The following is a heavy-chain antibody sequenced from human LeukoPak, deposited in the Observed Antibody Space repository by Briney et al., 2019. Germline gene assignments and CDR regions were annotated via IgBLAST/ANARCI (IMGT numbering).Heavy chain of an antibody. D-gene: IGHD3-22*01. Sequence: EASVKVSCKASGYTFTSYGISWVRQAPGQGLEWMGWISAYNGNTNYAQKLQGRVTMTTDTSTSTAYMELRSLRSDDTAVYYCAREHYYDSSTGFDYWGQGTLVTVSS. J-gene: IGHJ4*02. CDR2: ISAYNGNT. V-gene: IGHV1-18*01. CDR1: GYTFTSYG. CDR3: AREHYYDSSTGFDY.